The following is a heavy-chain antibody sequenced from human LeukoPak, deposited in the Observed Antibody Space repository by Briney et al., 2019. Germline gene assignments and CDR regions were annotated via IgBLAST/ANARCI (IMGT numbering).Heavy chain of an antibody. CDR3: ARLFSGSYFRRYYFDY. Sequence: SETLSLTCTVSGGSISTGEYFWSWIRQPPGKGLVWIGYIYYSGSTYYNPSLKSRLTISIDTSKNQFSLKLSSVTAADAAVYYCARLFSGSYFRRYYFDYWGQGTLVTVSS. CDR1: GGSISTGEYF. J-gene: IGHJ4*02. D-gene: IGHD1-26*01. CDR2: IYYSGST. V-gene: IGHV4-30-4*08.